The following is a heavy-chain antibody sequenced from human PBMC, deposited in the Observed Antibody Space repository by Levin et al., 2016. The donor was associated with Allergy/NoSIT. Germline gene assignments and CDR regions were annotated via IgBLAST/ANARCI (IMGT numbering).Heavy chain of an antibody. Sequence: ESLKISCAVSGFTVSSNYMSWVRQAPGKGLEWVSVIYSGGSTYHADSVKGRFTISRDNSKNTLYLQMNSLRAEDTAVYYCARDAATSYYYGSGSGMDVWGQGTTVTVSS. V-gene: IGHV3-66*01. CDR2: IYSGGST. CDR3: ARDAATSYYYGSGSGMDV. J-gene: IGHJ6*02. CDR1: GFTVSSNY. D-gene: IGHD3-10*01.